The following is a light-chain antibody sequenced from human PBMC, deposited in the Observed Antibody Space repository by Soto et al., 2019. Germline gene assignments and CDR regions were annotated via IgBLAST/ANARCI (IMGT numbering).Light chain of an antibody. Sequence: QSALTQPASVSGSPGQSIAISCTGTSSDVGAYKYVSWYHQHPGKAPKLMIYDVTDRPSGVSDRFSGSKSGNTASLTISGLQAEDEADYYCSSYTSTNTVLFGGGTKLTVL. CDR3: SSYTSTNTVL. J-gene: IGLJ2*01. V-gene: IGLV2-14*01. CDR1: SSDVGAYKY. CDR2: DVT.